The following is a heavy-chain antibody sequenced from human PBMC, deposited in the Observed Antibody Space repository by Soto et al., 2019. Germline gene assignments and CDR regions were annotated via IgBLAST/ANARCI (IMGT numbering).Heavy chain of an antibody. J-gene: IGHJ4*02. CDR1: GGTFSSYT. Sequence: GASVKVSCKASGGTFSSYTISWVRQAPGQGLEWMGRIIPILGIANYAQKFQGRVTITADKSTSTAYMELSSLRSEDTAVYYCARRDLYSSSRTFDYWGQGTLVTVSS. V-gene: IGHV1-69*02. CDR2: IIPILGIA. CDR3: ARRDLYSSSRTFDY. D-gene: IGHD6-13*01.